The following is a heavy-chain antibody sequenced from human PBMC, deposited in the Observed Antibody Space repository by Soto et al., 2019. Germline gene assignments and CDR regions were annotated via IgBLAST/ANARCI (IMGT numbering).Heavy chain of an antibody. D-gene: IGHD6-13*01. CDR2: ISSSGSTI. CDR3: ARGNTYSSSWYYFDY. CDR1: GFTFSDYY. Sequence: QVQLVESGGGLVKPGGSLRLSCAASGFTFSDYYMNWIRQAPGKGLECVSYISSSGSTIYYTDSVKGRFTISRDNAKNSLYLQMNSLRAEDTAVYYCARGNTYSSSWYYFDYWGQGTLVTVSS. V-gene: IGHV3-11*01. J-gene: IGHJ4*02.